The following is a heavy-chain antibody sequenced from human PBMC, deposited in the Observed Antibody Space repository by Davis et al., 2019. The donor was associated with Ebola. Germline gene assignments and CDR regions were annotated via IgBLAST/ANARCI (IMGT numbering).Heavy chain of an antibody. Sequence: ASVKVSCKTSGYIFTGYYMHWVRQAPGQGLEWMGWTSAHNNDTNYAPKFQGRLTITTEISTSTAYMELRSLRSDDTAVYYCARDGQFDEGVRAHFFFGMDVWGQGTTVTVSS. CDR3: ARDGQFDEGVRAHFFFGMDV. J-gene: IGHJ6*02. D-gene: IGHD2-8*01. V-gene: IGHV1-18*04. CDR1: GYIFTGYY. CDR2: TSAHNNDT.